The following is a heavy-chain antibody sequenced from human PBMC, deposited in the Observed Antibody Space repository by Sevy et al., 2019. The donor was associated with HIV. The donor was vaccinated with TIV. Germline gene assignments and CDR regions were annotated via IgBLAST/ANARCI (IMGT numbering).Heavy chain of an antibody. CDR1: GFTFSSYS. CDR3: ARDPAEPEYYDILTGYKKVFDY. D-gene: IGHD3-9*01. Sequence: GGSLRLSCAASGFTFSSYSMNWVRQAPGKGLEWVSYISSSSTIYYADSVKGRFTIYRDNAKNSLYLQMNSLRDEDTAVYYCARDPAEPEYYDILTGYKKVFDYWGQGTLVTVSS. CDR2: ISSSSTI. J-gene: IGHJ4*02. V-gene: IGHV3-48*02.